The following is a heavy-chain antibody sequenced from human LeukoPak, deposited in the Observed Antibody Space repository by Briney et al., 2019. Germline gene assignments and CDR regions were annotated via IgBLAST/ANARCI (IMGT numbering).Heavy chain of an antibody. CDR3: ARDRSPAYGGSYFDAFDI. CDR1: GFTFTNYW. J-gene: IGHJ3*02. CDR2: IYQDGGEK. V-gene: IGHV3-7*01. D-gene: IGHD1-26*01. Sequence: GGSLRLSCAASGFTFTNYWMTWVRQAPGKGLEWVANIYQDGGEKYYVDSVKGRFTISRDNAKNSLYLQMDSLRAEDTAFYYCARDRSPAYGGSYFDAFDIWGQGTMVTVSS.